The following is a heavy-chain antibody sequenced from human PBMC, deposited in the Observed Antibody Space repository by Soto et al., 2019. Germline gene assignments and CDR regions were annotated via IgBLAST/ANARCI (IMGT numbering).Heavy chain of an antibody. Sequence: GESLKISCKGSGYSFTSYWIGWVRQMPGKGLEWMGIIYPGDSDTRYSPSFQGQVTISADKSISTAYLQWSSLKASDTAMYYCASVGPYSGYDSLNFDYWGQGTLVTVSS. CDR2: IYPGDSDT. J-gene: IGHJ4*02. CDR1: GYSFTSYW. D-gene: IGHD5-12*01. CDR3: ASVGPYSGYDSLNFDY. V-gene: IGHV5-51*01.